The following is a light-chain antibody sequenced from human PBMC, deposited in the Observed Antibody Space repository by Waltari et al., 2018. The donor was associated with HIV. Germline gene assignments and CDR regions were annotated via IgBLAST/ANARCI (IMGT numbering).Light chain of an antibody. V-gene: IGLV2-14*01. J-gene: IGLJ1*01. CDR3: SSYTSSSPYV. CDR2: EVR. CDR1: SSDVGGYNY. Sequence: QSALTQPASVSGSPGQSITISCTGTSSDVGGYNYVSWYQQHPGQAPKLMIYEVRNRPSGVSTRFSGAKSGNTASLTISGLQAEDEADYYCSSYTSSSPYVFGTGTKVTVL.